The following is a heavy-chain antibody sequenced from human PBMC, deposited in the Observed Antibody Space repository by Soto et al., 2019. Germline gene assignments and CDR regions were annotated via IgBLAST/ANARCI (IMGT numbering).Heavy chain of an antibody. Sequence: HVQLQESGPGLVKPSQTLSLTCIVSGASISGSASYWSWIRQHPGKGLEWIGYIYYSGNTYYNPSLKSRVTISVNTSKNQFSLKLSSVTAADTAVYYCARGIEYFDWPGAHFDYWGQGTLVTVSS. CDR3: ARGIEYFDWPGAHFDY. CDR2: IYYSGNT. V-gene: IGHV4-31*03. CDR1: GASISGSASY. J-gene: IGHJ4*02. D-gene: IGHD3-9*01.